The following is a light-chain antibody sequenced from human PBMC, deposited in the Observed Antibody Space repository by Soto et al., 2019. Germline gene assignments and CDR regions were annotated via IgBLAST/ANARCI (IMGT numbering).Light chain of an antibody. V-gene: IGKV1-5*03. CDR2: EAS. CDR3: QQYDSYWT. CDR1: QSISGW. Sequence: DVQMTQSPSTLSASVGDRVSITCRASQSISGWLAWYQQKPGKAPKLLIYEASSLKSGVPSRFSGSGSGTEFTLTISSLQPDDFATYYCQQYDSYWTFGQGTKVDIK. J-gene: IGKJ1*01.